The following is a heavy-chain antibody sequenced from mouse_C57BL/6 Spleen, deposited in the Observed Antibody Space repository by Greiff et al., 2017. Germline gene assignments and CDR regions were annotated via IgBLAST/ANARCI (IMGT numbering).Heavy chain of an antibody. Sequence: QVHVKQSGAELVKPGASVKLSCKASGYTFTEYTIHWVKQRSGQGLEWIGWFYPGSGSIKYNEKFKDKATLTADKSSSTVYMELSRLTSEDSAVYFCARHEDYDGYSYYFDYWGQGTTLTVSS. V-gene: IGHV1-62-2*01. CDR2: FYPGSGSI. CDR3: ARHEDYDGYSYYFDY. CDR1: GYTFTEYT. J-gene: IGHJ2*01. D-gene: IGHD2-3*01.